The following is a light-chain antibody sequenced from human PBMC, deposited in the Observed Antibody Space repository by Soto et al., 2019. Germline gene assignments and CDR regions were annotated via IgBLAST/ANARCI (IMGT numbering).Light chain of an antibody. Sequence: DIQMTQSPSSLSASVGDRVTITCLASQSISSYLNWYQQKPGKAPKLLIYAASSLQSGVPSRFSGSGSGTDFTLTISSLQPEDFATYYCQQSYSTLDTFGQGTRLEIK. CDR2: AAS. CDR1: QSISSY. CDR3: QQSYSTLDT. V-gene: IGKV1-39*01. J-gene: IGKJ5*01.